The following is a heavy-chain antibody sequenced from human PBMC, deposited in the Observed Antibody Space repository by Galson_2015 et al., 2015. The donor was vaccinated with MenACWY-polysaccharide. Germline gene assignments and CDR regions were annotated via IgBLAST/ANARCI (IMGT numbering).Heavy chain of an antibody. Sequence: SCKASGYTFTSYDINWVRQATGPGLEWMGWMNPNSGNTGYAQKFQGRVTMTSSSAMSTAFMELSSLRSEDTAVYYCARIIARKYTFADSLGQGTLVTVSS. J-gene: IGHJ4*02. D-gene: IGHD2-21*01. V-gene: IGHV1-8*01. CDR2: MNPNSGNT. CDR1: GYTFTSYD. CDR3: ARIIARKYTFADS.